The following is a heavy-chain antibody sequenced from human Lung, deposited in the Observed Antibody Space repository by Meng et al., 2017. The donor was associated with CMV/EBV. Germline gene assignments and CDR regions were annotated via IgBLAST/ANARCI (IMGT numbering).Heavy chain of an antibody. D-gene: IGHD2-2*01. J-gene: IGHJ6*02. Sequence: SLKISXAASGFTFDDYAMHWVRQAPGKGLEWVSGISWNSGSIGYADSVKGRFTISRDNAKNSLYLQMNSLRAEDTALYYCAKDIHYGIVVVPAANNYYYGMDVWGQGTTVTVSS. CDR1: GFTFDDYA. V-gene: IGHV3-9*01. CDR3: AKDIHYGIVVVPAANNYYYGMDV. CDR2: ISWNSGSI.